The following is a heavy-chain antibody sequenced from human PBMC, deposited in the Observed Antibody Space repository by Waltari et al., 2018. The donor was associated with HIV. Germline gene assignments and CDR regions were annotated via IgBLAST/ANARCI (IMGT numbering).Heavy chain of an antibody. V-gene: IGHV1-69*01. CDR1: GGTFSSYA. D-gene: IGHD4-17*01. Sequence: QVQLVQSGAEAKKPGSSVKASCKASGGTFSSYAISWVRPSPGQGLEWMGGIIPIFGTANYAQKFQGRVTITADESTSTAYMELSSLRSEDTAVYYCARGGTVTTREYYFDYWGQGTLVTVSS. CDR2: IIPIFGTA. J-gene: IGHJ4*02. CDR3: ARGGTVTTREYYFDY.